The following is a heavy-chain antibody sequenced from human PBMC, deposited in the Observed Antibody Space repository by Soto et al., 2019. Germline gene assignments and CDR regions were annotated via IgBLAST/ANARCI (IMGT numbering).Heavy chain of an antibody. CDR3: TGEVASGY. J-gene: IGHJ4*02. D-gene: IGHD2-8*02. V-gene: IGHV3-30*03. CDR2: ISRDGGTK. CDR1: SFTVSTYG. Sequence: QVQLVESGGGVVQPGRSLRLCYAVSSFTVSTYGMHWVRQAPGKGLEWVAVISRDGGTKYYADSVKGRFTISRDNSRNTLFLEMNSLRADDMAVYYCTGEVASGYWGQGTLVTVSS.